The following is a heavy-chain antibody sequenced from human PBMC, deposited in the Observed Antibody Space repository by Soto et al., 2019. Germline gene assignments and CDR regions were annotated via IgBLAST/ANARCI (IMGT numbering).Heavy chain of an antibody. D-gene: IGHD1-26*01. V-gene: IGHV4-4*02. Sequence: QVQLQESGPGLVKPSGTLSLTCAVSGGSISSNNWWSWVRQPPGKGLEWIGEIFQSGSTYYSPSRKGRAPITGVKAKNHSSLDRTSVIVPGAAVYDGASVYSGSYSDSWGQGTRVTVSS. J-gene: IGHJ4*02. CDR3: ASVYSGSYSDS. CDR1: GGSISSNNW. CDR2: IFQSGST.